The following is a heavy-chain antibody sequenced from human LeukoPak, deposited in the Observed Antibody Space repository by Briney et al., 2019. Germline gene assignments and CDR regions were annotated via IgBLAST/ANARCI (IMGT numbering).Heavy chain of an antibody. V-gene: IGHV3-21*01. CDR1: GFTFSSYS. J-gene: IGHJ4*02. CDR3: ARTGLYYDILTGYYEPLIDY. D-gene: IGHD3-9*01. CDR2: ISSSSSYI. Sequence: GGSLRLSCAASGFTFSSYSMNWVRQAPGKGLEWVSSISSSSSYIYYADSVKGRFTISRDNAKNSLYLQMNSLRAEDTAVYYCARTGLYYDILTGYYEPLIDYWAREPWPPSPQ.